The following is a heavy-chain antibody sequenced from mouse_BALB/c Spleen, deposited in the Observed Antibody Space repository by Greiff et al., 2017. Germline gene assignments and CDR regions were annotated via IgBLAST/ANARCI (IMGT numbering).Heavy chain of an antibody. V-gene: IGHV1S81*02. CDR1: GYTFTSYY. CDR2: INPSNGGT. J-gene: IGHJ4*01. D-gene: IGHD1-2*01. CDR3: TRGGLLRLLSAMDY. Sequence: QVHVKQSGAELVKPGASVKLSCKASGYTFTSYYMYWVKQRPGQGLEWIGEINPSNGGTNFNEKFKSKATLTVDKSSSTAYMQLSSLTSEDSAVYYCTRGGLLRLLSAMDYWGQGTSVTVSS.